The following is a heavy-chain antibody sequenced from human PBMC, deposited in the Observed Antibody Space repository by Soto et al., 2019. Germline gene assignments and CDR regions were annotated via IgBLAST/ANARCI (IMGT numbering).Heavy chain of an antibody. CDR2: INPHNGDT. CDR1: GYTFTAYY. Sequence: QVQLVQSGAEVKKPGASAKVSCKASGYTFTAYYMHWVRQAPGQGLEWMGWINPHNGDTNYAQKFQGRVTITRDTSISTVYMELTRLRSDDTAVFYCARDRPLDYWGQGTLVTVSS. CDR3: ARDRPLDY. J-gene: IGHJ4*02. V-gene: IGHV1-2*02.